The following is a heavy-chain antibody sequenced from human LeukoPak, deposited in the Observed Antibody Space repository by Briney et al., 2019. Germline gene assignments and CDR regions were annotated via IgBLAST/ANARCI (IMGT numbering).Heavy chain of an antibody. CDR3: ARDLSYYGSGNYYYYYMDV. Sequence: GGSLRLSCAASGFTFSDYYMSWIRQAPGKGLEWVSYISSSSSTIYYADSVKGRFTISRDNAKNSLYLQMNSLRAEDTAVYYCARDLSYYGSGNYYYYYMDVWGKGTTVTVSS. J-gene: IGHJ6*03. V-gene: IGHV3-11*04. CDR1: GFTFSDYY. D-gene: IGHD3-10*01. CDR2: ISSSSSTI.